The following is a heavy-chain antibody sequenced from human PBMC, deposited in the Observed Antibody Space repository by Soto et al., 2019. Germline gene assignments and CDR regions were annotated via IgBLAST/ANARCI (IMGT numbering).Heavy chain of an antibody. CDR3: AGDERTDFWSGYEY. Sequence: QVPLVQSGAEVKKPGASVKVSCKASGYTFTSYAMHWVRQAPGQRLEWMGWITAGNGNTKYSQKFQRRVTITRDTSASTAYMELSSLRSEDTAVYYCAGDERTDFWSGYEYWGQGTLVTVSS. J-gene: IGHJ4*02. CDR2: ITAGNGNT. CDR1: GYTFTSYA. V-gene: IGHV1-3*01. D-gene: IGHD3-3*01.